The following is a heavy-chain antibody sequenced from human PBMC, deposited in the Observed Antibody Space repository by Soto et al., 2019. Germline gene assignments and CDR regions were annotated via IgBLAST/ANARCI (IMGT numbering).Heavy chain of an antibody. J-gene: IGHJ3*02. CDR1: GGTFSSYA. D-gene: IGHD2-21*02. V-gene: IGHV1-69*13. Sequence: SSVKVSCQASGGTFSSYAISWVRQAPGQGLEWMGGIIPIFGTANYAQKFQGRVTITADESTSTAYMELSSLRSEDTAVYYCASYQPLLFPFAFDIWGQGTMVTVSS. CDR2: IIPIFGTA. CDR3: ASYQPLLFPFAFDI.